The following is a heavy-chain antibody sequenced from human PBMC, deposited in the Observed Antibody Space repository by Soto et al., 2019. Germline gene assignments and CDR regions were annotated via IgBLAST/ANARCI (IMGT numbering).Heavy chain of an antibody. CDR3: SNSPVGKIGSG. Sequence: EVQLVESGGGLAQPGGSLRLSCVGSGFSFSDHHMDWVRQAPGKGLEWVGRARNRAGSYTTEYAASVKGRFTISRDDSKNSLYVQMNSLKTEDTAVYYCSNSPVGKIGSGWGQGTVVTVSS. CDR2: ARNRAGSYTT. CDR1: GFSFSDHH. V-gene: IGHV3-72*01. J-gene: IGHJ4*02. D-gene: IGHD6-13*01.